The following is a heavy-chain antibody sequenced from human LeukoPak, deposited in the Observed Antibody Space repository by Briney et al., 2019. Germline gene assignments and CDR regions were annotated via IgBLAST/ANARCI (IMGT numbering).Heavy chain of an antibody. CDR1: GFTFSSYA. CDR3: ARGSGYLETFDY. Sequence: GGSLRLSCADSGFTFSSYAMHWVRQAPGKGLEWVAVISYDGSNKYYADSVKGRFTISRDNSKNTLYLQMNSLRAEDTAVYYCARGSGYLETFDYWGQGTLVTVSS. V-gene: IGHV3-30*04. J-gene: IGHJ4*02. D-gene: IGHD3-22*01. CDR2: ISYDGSNK.